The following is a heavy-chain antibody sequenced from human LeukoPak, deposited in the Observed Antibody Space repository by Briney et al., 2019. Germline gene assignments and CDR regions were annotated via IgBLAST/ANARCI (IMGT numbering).Heavy chain of an antibody. CDR1: GGSISSGDYY. V-gene: IGHV4-30-4*01. CDR3: ARDHVLLWFGELYSYGMDV. D-gene: IGHD3-10*01. Sequence: SQTRSLTCTVSGGSISSGDYYWSWIRQPPGKGLEWTGYIYYSGSAYYNPSLKSRVTISVDTSKIQFSLKLSSVTAADTAVYYCARDHVLLWFGELYSYGMDVWGKGTTVTVSS. CDR2: IYYSGSA. J-gene: IGHJ6*04.